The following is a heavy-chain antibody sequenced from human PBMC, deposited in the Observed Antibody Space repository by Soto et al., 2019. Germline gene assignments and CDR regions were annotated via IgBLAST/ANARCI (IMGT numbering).Heavy chain of an antibody. CDR1: GFTFSSYW. D-gene: IGHD3-10*01. CDR3: ANPRSWPSGSYYNPFLLHSYYYYGMDV. CDR2: ITNEGSNK. J-gene: IGHJ6*02. V-gene: IGHV3-30-3*01. Sequence: PGGSLRLSCAASGFTFSSYWMHWVRQAPGKGLVWVSGITNEGSNKYYADSVKGRFIISRDNSKNTLYLQMNSLRAEDTAVYYCANPRSWPSGSYYNPFLLHSYYYYGMDVWGQGTTVTVSS.